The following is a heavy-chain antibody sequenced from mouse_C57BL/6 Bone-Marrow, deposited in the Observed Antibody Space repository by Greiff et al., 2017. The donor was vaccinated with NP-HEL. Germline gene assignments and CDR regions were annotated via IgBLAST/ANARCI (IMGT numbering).Heavy chain of an antibody. Sequence: VKLQESGAELVRPGASVTLSCKASGYTFTDYEMHWVKQTPVHGLEWIGAIDPETGGTAYNQKFKGKAILTADKSSSTAYMELRSLTSEDSAVYYCTRKDGSFDYWGQGTTLTVSS. CDR1: GYTFTDYE. CDR2: IDPETGGT. V-gene: IGHV1-15*01. CDR3: TRKDGSFDY. J-gene: IGHJ2*01. D-gene: IGHD1-1*01.